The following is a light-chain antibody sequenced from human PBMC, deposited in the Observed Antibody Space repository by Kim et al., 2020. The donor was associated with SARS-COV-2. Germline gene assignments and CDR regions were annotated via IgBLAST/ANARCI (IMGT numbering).Light chain of an antibody. CDR1: QGISSY. CDR3: QQYYSYPRT. V-gene: IGKV1-8*01. J-gene: IGKJ1*01. Sequence: AIRITQSPSSLSASTGDRVTITCRASQGISSYLAWYQQKPGKAPKLLIYAASTLQSGVPSRFSGSGSGTDFTLTISCLQSEDFATYSCQQYYSYPRTFGQGTKVDIK. CDR2: AAS.